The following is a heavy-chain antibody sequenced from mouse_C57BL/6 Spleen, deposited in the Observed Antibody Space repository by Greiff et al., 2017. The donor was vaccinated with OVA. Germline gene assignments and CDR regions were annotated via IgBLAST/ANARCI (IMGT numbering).Heavy chain of an antibody. CDR3: ARLLLFDY. Sequence: EVQRVESGGGLVKPGGSLKLSCAASGFTFSSYTMSWVRQTPEKRLEWVATISGGGGNTYYPDSVKGRFTISRDNAKNTLYLQMSSLRSEDTALYYCARLLLFDYWGQGTTLTVSS. CDR1: GFTFSSYT. V-gene: IGHV5-9*01. CDR2: ISGGGGNT. D-gene: IGHD2-12*01. J-gene: IGHJ2*01.